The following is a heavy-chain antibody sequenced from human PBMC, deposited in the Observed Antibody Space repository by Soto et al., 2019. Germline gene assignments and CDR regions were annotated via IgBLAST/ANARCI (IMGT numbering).Heavy chain of an antibody. V-gene: IGHV3-23*01. Sequence: EMRLLESGGGLVKPGGSLRLSCATSGLTFSNYAMSWVRQAPGGGLEWVSSMSGSSSTTYYADSVRGRFTISRDRSKNTLYLQMSSLRAEDTALYYCAKNQERELPRVIDFWGQGTLVTVSS. CDR3: AKNQERELPRVIDF. J-gene: IGHJ4*02. CDR1: GLTFSNYA. CDR2: MSGSSSTT. D-gene: IGHD1-7*01.